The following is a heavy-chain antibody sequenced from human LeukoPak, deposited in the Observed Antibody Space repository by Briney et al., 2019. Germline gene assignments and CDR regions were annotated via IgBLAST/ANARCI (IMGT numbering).Heavy chain of an antibody. J-gene: IGHJ4*02. CDR1: GFTFNNAW. V-gene: IGHV3-30*02. Sequence: GGSLRLSCAASGFTFNNAWMSWVRQAPGKGLEWVAFIRYDGSNKYYADSVKGRFTISRDNSKNTLYLQMNSLRAEDTAVYYCAKTRPPYGSGDLDYWGQGTLVTVSS. CDR3: AKTRPPYGSGDLDY. CDR2: IRYDGSNK. D-gene: IGHD3-10*01.